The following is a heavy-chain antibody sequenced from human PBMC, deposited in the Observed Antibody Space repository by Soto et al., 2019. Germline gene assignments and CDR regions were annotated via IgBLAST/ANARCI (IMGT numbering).Heavy chain of an antibody. CDR2: INHSGST. D-gene: IGHD3-3*01. J-gene: IGHJ4*02. Sequence: SETLSLTCAVYGGSFSGYYWSWIRQPPGKGLEWIGEINHSGSTNYNPSLKSRVTISVDTSKNQFSLKLSSVTAADTAVYYCARRAQMYYDFCSGHYYPRGYFDYWGKGTLVTVSS. CDR1: GGSFSGYY. CDR3: ARRAQMYYDFCSGHYYPRGYFDY. V-gene: IGHV4-34*01.